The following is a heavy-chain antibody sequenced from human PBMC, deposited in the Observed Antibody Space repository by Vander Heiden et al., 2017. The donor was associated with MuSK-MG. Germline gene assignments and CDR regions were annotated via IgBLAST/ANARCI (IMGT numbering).Heavy chain of an antibody. J-gene: IGHJ4*02. CDR3: ARGLEQQLSQEDLGY. CDR2: INHSGST. Sequence: QVQLQQWGAGLLKPSETLSLTCAVYGGSFSGYYWSWIRQPPGKGLEWIGEINHSGSTNYNPSLKSRVTISVDTSKNQFSLKLSSVTAADTAVYYCARGLEQQLSQEDLGYWGQGTLVTASS. V-gene: IGHV4-34*01. CDR1: GGSFSGYY. D-gene: IGHD6-13*01.